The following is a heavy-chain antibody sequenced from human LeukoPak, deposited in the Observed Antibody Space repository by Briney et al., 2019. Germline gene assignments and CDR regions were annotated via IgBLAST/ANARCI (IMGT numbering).Heavy chain of an antibody. CDR1: GCTFSSYG. CDR3: AKNPLTITLYYYMDV. Sequence: GGSLRLSCAASGCTFSSYGMHWVRQAPGKGLEWVAFIRYDGSNKYYADSVKGRFTISRDNSKNTLYLQMNSLRAEDTAVYYCAKNPLTITLYYYMDVWGKGTTVTVSS. J-gene: IGHJ6*03. D-gene: IGHD5-12*01. CDR2: IRYDGSNK. V-gene: IGHV3-30*02.